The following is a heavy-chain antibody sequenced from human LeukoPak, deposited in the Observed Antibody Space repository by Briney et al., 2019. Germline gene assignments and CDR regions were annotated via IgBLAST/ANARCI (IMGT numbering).Heavy chain of an antibody. V-gene: IGHV4-59*01. CDR3: ARLRAPYYSARNEGGYYYGMDV. Sequence: SETLSLTCTVSGDSISSYYWSWIRQPPGKGLEWIGYISYSGNTNYNPSLKSRVTIFIDASNNQFSLTLSSVTAADTAVYYCARLRAPYYSARNEGGYYYGMDVWGHGTTVIVSS. J-gene: IGHJ6*02. CDR1: GDSISSYY. CDR2: ISYSGNT. D-gene: IGHD2-21*01.